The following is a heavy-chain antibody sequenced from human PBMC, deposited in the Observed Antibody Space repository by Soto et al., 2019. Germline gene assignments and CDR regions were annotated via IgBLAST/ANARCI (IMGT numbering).Heavy chain of an antibody. CDR3: ANRDTSMVSRYYYGMDV. Sequence: EVQLLESGGGLVQPGGSLRLSCAASGFRFSSNDMTWVRQAPGKGLEWVSAITDSGASTYYADSVKGRFTISRDNSENTLYLQMNTLRAEDTAVYYCANRDTSMVSRYYYGMDVWGQGTTVTVSS. CDR1: GFRFSSND. J-gene: IGHJ6*02. D-gene: IGHD5-18*01. CDR2: ITDSGAST. V-gene: IGHV3-23*01.